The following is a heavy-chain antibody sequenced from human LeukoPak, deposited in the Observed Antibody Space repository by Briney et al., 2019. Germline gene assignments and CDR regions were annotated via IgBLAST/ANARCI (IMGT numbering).Heavy chain of an antibody. V-gene: IGHV3-23*01. CDR2: ISGSGGST. J-gene: IGHJ4*02. CDR3: AKENGYNYYFDY. CDR1: GFTFSTYA. Sequence: TGGSLRLSCAASGFTFSTYAMSWVRQAPGKGLEWVSAISGSGGSTNYADSVKGRFTIFRDNSKNTLYLQMNSLRAEDTAVYYCAKENGYNYYFDYWGQGTLVTVSS. D-gene: IGHD5-24*01.